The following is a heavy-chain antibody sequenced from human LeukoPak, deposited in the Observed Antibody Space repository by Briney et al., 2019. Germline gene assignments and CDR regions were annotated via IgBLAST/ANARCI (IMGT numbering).Heavy chain of an antibody. Sequence: GGSLRLSCAASGFTFSSYEMNWVRQAPGKGLEWVASINEDGSEKYYVDSVKGRLTVSRDNAKNSLYLQMNSLRVEDTAVYYCTRGSGRFRLDYWGQGILVTVSS. J-gene: IGHJ4*02. CDR1: GFTFSSYE. V-gene: IGHV3-7*01. CDR3: TRGSGRFRLDY. D-gene: IGHD6-19*01. CDR2: INEDGSEK.